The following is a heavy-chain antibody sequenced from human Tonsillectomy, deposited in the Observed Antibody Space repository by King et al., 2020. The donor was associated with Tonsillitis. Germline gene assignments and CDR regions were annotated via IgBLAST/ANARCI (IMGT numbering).Heavy chain of an antibody. J-gene: IGHJ6*02. Sequence: VQLVESGGGVVQPGRSLRLPCAASGFTFSNFALHWVRQAPGKGLEWVTLISSDGSNKFYADSVKGRFTISRDNSKSTLYLQMNSLRPEDTAVYYCARDSLPYGSGTGFHGLDVRGQGTTVTVSS. D-gene: IGHD3-10*01. CDR1: GFTFSNFA. CDR2: ISSDGSNK. V-gene: IGHV3-30-3*01. CDR3: ARDSLPYGSGTGFHGLDV.